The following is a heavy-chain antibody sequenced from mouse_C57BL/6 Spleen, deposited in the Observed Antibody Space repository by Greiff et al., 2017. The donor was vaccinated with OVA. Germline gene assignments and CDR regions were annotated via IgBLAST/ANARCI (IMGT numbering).Heavy chain of an antibody. V-gene: IGHV1-85*01. J-gene: IGHJ1*03. CDR3: GLWSWYFDV. Sequence: SGPELVKPGASVKLSCKASGYTFTSYDINWVKQRPGQGLEWIGWIYPRDGSTKYNEKFKGKATLTVDTSSSTAYMELHSLTSEDSAVYFCGLWSWYFDVWGTGTTVTVSS. CDR1: GYTFTSYD. CDR2: IYPRDGST. D-gene: IGHD1-1*02.